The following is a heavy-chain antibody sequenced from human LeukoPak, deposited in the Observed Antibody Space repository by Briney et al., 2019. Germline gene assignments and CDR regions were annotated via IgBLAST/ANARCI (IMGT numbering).Heavy chain of an antibody. D-gene: IGHD6-13*01. CDR3: AKARWRDKNLFDY. Sequence: GRSLRLSCAASGFTFSSYAMSWVRQAPGKGLEWVSAISGSGGSTYYADSVKGRFTISRDNSKNTLYLQMNSLRAEDTAVYYCAKARWRDKNLFDYWGQGTLVTVSS. CDR1: GFTFSSYA. V-gene: IGHV3-23*01. J-gene: IGHJ4*02. CDR2: ISGSGGST.